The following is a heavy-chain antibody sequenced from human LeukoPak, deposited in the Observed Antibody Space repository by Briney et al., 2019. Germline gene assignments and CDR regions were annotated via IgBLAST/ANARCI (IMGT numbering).Heavy chain of an antibody. CDR1: GFTFSDYY. D-gene: IGHD3-3*01. J-gene: IGHJ4*02. V-gene: IGHV3-11*01. Sequence: GGSLRLSCAASGFTFSDYYMSWIRQAPGKGLEWVSYISSSGSTIYYADSVKGRFTISRDNAKNSLYLHMNSLRAEDTAVYYCARTTIFGVVIIPPDYWGQGTLVTVSS. CDR2: ISSSGSTI. CDR3: ARTTIFGVVIIPPDY.